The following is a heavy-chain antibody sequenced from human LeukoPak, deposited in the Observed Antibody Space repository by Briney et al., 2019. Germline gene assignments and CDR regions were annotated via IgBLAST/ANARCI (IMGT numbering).Heavy chain of an antibody. J-gene: IGHJ2*01. CDR1: GFTVSSNY. D-gene: IGHD1-26*01. V-gene: IGHV3-66*01. CDR3: ARTGGGVSGSYFLSYWYFDL. Sequence: GGSLRLSCAASGFTVSSNYMSWVRQAPGKGLEWVSVIYSGGSTYYADSVKGRFTISRDNSKNTLYLQMNSLIAEDTAGYYLARTGGGVSGSYFLSYWYFDLWGRGTLVTVSS. CDR2: IYSGGST.